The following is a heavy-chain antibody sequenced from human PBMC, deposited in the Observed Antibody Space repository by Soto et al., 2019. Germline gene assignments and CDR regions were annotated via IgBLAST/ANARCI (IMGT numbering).Heavy chain of an antibody. CDR2: IYWDDDK. Sequence: QITLKESGPTLVKPTQTLTLTCTFSGFSLSTSGVGVGWIRQPPGKALEWLALIYWDDDKRYSPSLKSRLTITXXTXQXXVVLTMTTMDPVDTATYYCALKPAGSPKAVALYGYWGQGTLVTVSS. V-gene: IGHV2-5*02. J-gene: IGHJ4*02. D-gene: IGHD6-19*01. CDR1: GFSLSTSGVG. CDR3: ALKPAGSPKAVALYGY.